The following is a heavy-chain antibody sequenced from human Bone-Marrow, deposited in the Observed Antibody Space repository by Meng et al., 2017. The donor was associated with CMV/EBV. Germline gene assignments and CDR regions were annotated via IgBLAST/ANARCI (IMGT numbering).Heavy chain of an antibody. Sequence: GESLKISCAASGFTFSSYAMHWVRQAPGKGLEWVAVISYDGSNKYYADSVKGRFTISRDNFKNTLYLQMNSPRAEDTAVYYRAREMVYVALDVWGQGTTVTVSS. V-gene: IGHV3-30-3*01. CDR2: ISYDGSNK. CDR3: AREMVYVALDV. CDR1: GFTFSSYA. J-gene: IGHJ6*02. D-gene: IGHD2-8*01.